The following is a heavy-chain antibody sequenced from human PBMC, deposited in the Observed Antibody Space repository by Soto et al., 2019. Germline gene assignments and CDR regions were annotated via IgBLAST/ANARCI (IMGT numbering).Heavy chain of an antibody. CDR3: GRVMIGTSRHTDSDY. J-gene: IGHJ4*02. CDR1: GASISSRDYY. V-gene: IGHV4-39*01. Sequence: PSETLSLTCSVSGASISSRDYYWGWIRQTPGKGLEWIGNIDYNGVTYYNPSLKSRVTVSNDTSKNQFSLKVASVTAADTAIYYCGRVMIGTSRHTDSDYWGQGTQVTVS. D-gene: IGHD2-2*01. CDR2: IDYNGVT.